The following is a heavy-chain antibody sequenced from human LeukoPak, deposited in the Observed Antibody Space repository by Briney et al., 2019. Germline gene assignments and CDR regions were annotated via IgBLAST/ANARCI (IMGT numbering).Heavy chain of an antibody. J-gene: IGHJ4*02. V-gene: IGHV3-43D*03. CDR2: ISWDGGST. Sequence: GGSLRLSCAASAFTFDDYAMHWVRQAPGKGLEWVSLISWDGGSTYYADSVKGRFTISRDNSKNSLYLQMNSLRAEDTALYYCAKDITPYSSGWLIDYWGQGTLVTVSS. CDR3: AKDITPYSSGWLIDY. D-gene: IGHD6-19*01. CDR1: AFTFDDYA.